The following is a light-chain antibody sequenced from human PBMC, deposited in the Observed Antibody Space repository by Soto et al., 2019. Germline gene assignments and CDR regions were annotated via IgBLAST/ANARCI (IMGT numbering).Light chain of an antibody. J-gene: IGLJ2*01. CDR3: TSWTTSATMI. Sequence: SALTRPAAVSGSPGQSITISCTGTSSDISAYNFVSWYQQHPSKAPKLMLYDVNIRPSGVSSRFSGSKSGNTASLTISGLQAEDEAEYYCTSWTTSATMIFGVGTKVTVL. CDR1: SSDISAYNF. CDR2: DVN. V-gene: IGLV2-14*03.